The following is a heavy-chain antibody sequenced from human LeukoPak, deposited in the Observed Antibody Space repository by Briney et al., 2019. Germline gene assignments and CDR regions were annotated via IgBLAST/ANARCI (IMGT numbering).Heavy chain of an antibody. J-gene: IGHJ3*02. Sequence: PGGSLRLSCAASGFTLTTYSMNWVRQAPGKGLQWVSYISITSRTTNYADSVKGRFTISRDSAKNSLYLQMNSLRDEDTAVYYCATEKAFAFDIWGQGTVVTVSS. CDR1: GFTLTTYS. V-gene: IGHV3-48*02. CDR3: ATEKAFAFDI. CDR2: ISITSRTT.